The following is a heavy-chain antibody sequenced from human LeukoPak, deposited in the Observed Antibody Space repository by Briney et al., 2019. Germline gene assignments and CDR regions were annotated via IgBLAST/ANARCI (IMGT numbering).Heavy chain of an antibody. J-gene: IGHJ4*02. V-gene: IGHV3-23*01. CDR2: ISGSGGNT. CDR3: ARDSVLLLFGDFTYYLDH. CDR1: GFTFSSYA. D-gene: IGHD3-10*01. Sequence: GGSLRLSCAASGFTFSSYAMSWVRQAPGKGLEWVSAISGSGGNTYYADSVKGRFTISRDNSKNTLYLQMNSLRAEDTAVYYCARDSVLLLFGDFTYYLDHLGQGTLVTVSS.